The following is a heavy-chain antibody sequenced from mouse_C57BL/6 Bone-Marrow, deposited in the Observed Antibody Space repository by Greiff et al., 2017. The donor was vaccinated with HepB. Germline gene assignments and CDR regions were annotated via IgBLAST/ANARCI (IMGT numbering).Heavy chain of an antibody. Sequence: QVQLQQPGAELVKPGASVKLSCKASGYTFTSYWMHWVKQRPGQGLEWIGMIHPNSGSTNYNEKFKSKATLTVDKSSSTAYMQLSSLTSEDSAVYYCARRGDGYYEDYYYAMDYWGRGTSVTVSS. CDR3: ARRGDGYYEDYYYAMDY. V-gene: IGHV1-64*01. CDR1: GYTFTSYW. J-gene: IGHJ4*01. D-gene: IGHD2-3*01. CDR2: IHPNSGST.